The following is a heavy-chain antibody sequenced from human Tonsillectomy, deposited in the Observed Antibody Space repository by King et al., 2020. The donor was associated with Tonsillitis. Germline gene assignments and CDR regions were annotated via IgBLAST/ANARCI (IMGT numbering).Heavy chain of an antibody. CDR1: GFTFSSYA. J-gene: IGHJ4*02. V-gene: IGHV3-23*04. CDR3: ANHNHTLYYDGSGSYYNSGVSR. CDR2: ISGSGGTT. Sequence: VQLVESGGGVVQPGGSLRLSCAASGFTFSSYAMSWVRQAPGKGLEWVSGISGSGGTTYHADSVKGRFTISRDNSKNTLFLQMNSLRAEDTAVYYCANHNHTLYYDGSGSYYNSGVSRWGQGTLVTVSS. D-gene: IGHD3-10*01.